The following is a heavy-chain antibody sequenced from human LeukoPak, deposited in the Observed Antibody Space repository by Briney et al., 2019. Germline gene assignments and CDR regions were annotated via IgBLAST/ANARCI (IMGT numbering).Heavy chain of an antibody. Sequence: GGSLRLSCAASGFTFSSYAMSWVRQAPGKGLEWVSATSGSGGSTYYADSVKGRFTISRDNSKNTLYLQMNSLRAEDTAVYYCAKRRGNCSGGSCYLAIDYWGQGTLVTVSS. CDR1: GFTFSSYA. V-gene: IGHV3-23*01. J-gene: IGHJ4*02. D-gene: IGHD2-15*01. CDR3: AKRRGNCSGGSCYLAIDY. CDR2: TSGSGGST.